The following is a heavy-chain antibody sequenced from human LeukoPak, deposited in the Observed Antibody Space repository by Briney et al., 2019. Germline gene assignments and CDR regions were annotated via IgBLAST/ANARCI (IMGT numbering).Heavy chain of an antibody. J-gene: IGHJ4*02. CDR2: INPNSGGT. CDR3: ARVPSSGWYPRIDY. V-gene: IGHV1-2*02. D-gene: IGHD6-19*01. CDR1: GYTLTELS. Sequence: EASVKVSRKVSGYTLTELSMHWVRQAPGQGLEWMGWINPNSGGTNYAQKFQGRVTMTRDTSISTAYMELSRLRSDDTAVYYCARVPSSGWYPRIDYWGQGTLVTVSS.